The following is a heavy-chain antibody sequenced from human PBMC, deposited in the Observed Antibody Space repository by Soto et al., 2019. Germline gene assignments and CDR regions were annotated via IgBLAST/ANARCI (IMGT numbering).Heavy chain of an antibody. Sequence: QVQLVQSGGEVKKPGASVKLSCTASGYTFTSYGISWVRQAPGQGLEWMGWISAYNGKTNYAQNVQGRVTMTTDKSTRTAYMDLRSLRSDDTAVYYCARGGDVNYYHGMDVWGQGTTVTVSS. CDR3: ARGGDVNYYHGMDV. V-gene: IGHV1-18*01. J-gene: IGHJ6*02. D-gene: IGHD5-12*01. CDR1: GYTFTSYG. CDR2: ISAYNGKT.